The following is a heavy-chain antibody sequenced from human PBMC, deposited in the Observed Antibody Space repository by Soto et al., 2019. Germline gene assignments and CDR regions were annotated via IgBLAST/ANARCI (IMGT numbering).Heavy chain of an antibody. J-gene: IGHJ5*01. V-gene: IGHV3-74*03. CDR2: INNDGIDT. CDR3: ARDGSMVRERWLDS. D-gene: IGHD3-10*01. Sequence: EVQLVESGGGVVQPGGSLRLSCAASGFTFIGYWMHWVRQGPGKGLVWVARINNDGIDTTYADSVKGRFTISRDNTKNMIYLEMNSLRAEDTAVYYCARDGSMVRERWLDSWGQGTLVTVSS. CDR1: GFTFIGYW.